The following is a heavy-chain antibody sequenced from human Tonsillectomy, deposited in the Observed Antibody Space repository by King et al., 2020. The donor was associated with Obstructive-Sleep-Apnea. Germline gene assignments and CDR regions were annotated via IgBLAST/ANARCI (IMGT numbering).Heavy chain of an antibody. CDR3: ARGATFGDDAFDI. CDR2: IYSGGST. V-gene: IGHV3-66*01. CDR1: GFTVSSNY. Sequence: VQLVESGGGLVQPGGSLRLSCAASGFTVSSNYMSWVRQAPGKGLEWVSVIYSGGSTYYADSVKGRFTISRDNSKNTLYLQMNSLSAEDTAVYYWARGATFGDDAFDIWGQGTMVTVSS. J-gene: IGHJ3*02. D-gene: IGHD3-16*01.